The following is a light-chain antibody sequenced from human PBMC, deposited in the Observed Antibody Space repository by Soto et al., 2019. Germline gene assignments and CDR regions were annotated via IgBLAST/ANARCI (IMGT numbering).Light chain of an antibody. V-gene: IGLV2-8*01. CDR2: EVS. CDR1: SSGVGTFNY. J-gene: IGLJ3*02. CDR3: SSYAGNNNWV. Sequence: SALTQPPSASGSPGQSVTISCTGTSSGVGTFNYVSWYQQYPGKAPKLLIYEVSTRPSGIPDRFSGSKSANTASLTVSGLQAEDEADYYFSSYAGNNNWVFGGGTKLTVL.